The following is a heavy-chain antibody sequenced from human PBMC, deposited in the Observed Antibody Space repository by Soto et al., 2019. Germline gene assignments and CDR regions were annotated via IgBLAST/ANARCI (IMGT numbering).Heavy chain of an antibody. J-gene: IGHJ6*04. CDR2: INAANGNT. CDR1: GYTLASYA. Sequence: ASVKVSCKASGYTLASYAMQWVRQAPGQRLEWMGWINAANGNTKYSQKFQGRVTITRDTSASTAYMELNSLRSEDTAVYYCARRVNDYGSAPLMDVWGKGTTVTVSS. CDR3: ARRVNDYGSAPLMDV. D-gene: IGHD3-10*01. V-gene: IGHV1-3*01.